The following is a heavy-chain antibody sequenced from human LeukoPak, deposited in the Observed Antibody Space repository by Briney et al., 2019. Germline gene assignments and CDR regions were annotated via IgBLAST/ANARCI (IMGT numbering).Heavy chain of an antibody. Sequence: SETLSLTCTVSGGSISSSSFYWGWIRQPPGKGLEWIGSIYYSGSIYYNPSLQSRVTISVDTSKNQFSLKLSSVTAADTAVYYCARDHYYDSSGYTFRHWGQGTLVTVSS. V-gene: IGHV4-39*07. CDR2: IYYSGSI. CDR1: GGSISSSSFY. D-gene: IGHD3-22*01. J-gene: IGHJ1*01. CDR3: ARDHYYDSSGYTFRH.